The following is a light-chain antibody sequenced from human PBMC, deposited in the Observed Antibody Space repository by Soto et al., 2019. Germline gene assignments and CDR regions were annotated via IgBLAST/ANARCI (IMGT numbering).Light chain of an antibody. CDR1: QSINSW. CDR3: QQYNNYPTWT. J-gene: IGKJ1*01. Sequence: DIQMTQSPSTLSASVGDRVTITCRASQSINSWLAWYQQKPWKAPKLLIYKASSLESGAPSRFSGSGSGTEFTLTISSLQPDDFATYYCQQYNNYPTWTFGQGTKVEIK. CDR2: KAS. V-gene: IGKV1-5*03.